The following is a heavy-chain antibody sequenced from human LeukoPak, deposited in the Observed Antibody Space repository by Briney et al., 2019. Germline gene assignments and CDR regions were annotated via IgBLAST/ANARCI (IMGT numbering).Heavy chain of an antibody. CDR3: AKCSGWFVRGKDYYYYYMDV. J-gene: IGHJ6*03. CDR1: SFTFSSYV. D-gene: IGHD6-19*01. CDR2: VSTTGGST. Sequence: GGSLRLSCGASSFTFSSYVMSWVRQAPRKGLEWVSAVSTTGGSTYYADSVKGRFTISRDNSKDTLYLQMNSLRAEDTAVYYCAKCSGWFVRGKDYYYYYMDVWGKGTTVTVSS. V-gene: IGHV3-23*01.